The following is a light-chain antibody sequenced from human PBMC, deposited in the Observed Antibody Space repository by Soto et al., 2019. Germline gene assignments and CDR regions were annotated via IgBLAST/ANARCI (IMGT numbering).Light chain of an antibody. CDR2: DNN. CDR3: GTWDSSLSAGGV. CDR1: SSNIGNNY. Sequence: QSVLTQPPSVSAAPGQKVTISCSGSSSNIGNNYVSWYQQLPGTAPKLLIYDNNKRPSGIPDRFSGTKSGTSATLDITGLQTGDEADYYCGTWDSSLSAGGVFGGGTQLTVL. V-gene: IGLV1-51*01. J-gene: IGLJ2*01.